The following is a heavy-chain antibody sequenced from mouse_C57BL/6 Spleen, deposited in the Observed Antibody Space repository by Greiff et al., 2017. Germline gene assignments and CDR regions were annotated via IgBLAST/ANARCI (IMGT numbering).Heavy chain of an antibody. D-gene: IGHD1-1*01. V-gene: IGHV14-2*01. Sequence: VQLQQSGAELVKPGASVKLSCPASGFNIKDSYMHWVKQRTEQGLEWIGRIDPEDGETKYAPKFPGKATITADTSSNTAYLQLSSRTSEDTAVYYCARRGSSYGWFAYWGQGTLVTVSA. J-gene: IGHJ3*01. CDR3: ARRGSSYGWFAY. CDR1: GFNIKDSY. CDR2: IDPEDGET.